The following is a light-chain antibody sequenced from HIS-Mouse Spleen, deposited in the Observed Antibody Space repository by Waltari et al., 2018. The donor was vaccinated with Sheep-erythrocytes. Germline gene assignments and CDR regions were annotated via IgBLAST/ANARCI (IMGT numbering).Light chain of an antibody. CDR2: DVS. J-gene: IGLJ3*02. CDR1: SSDVGGYNY. V-gene: IGLV2-11*01. CDR3: CSYAGSYTLV. Sequence: QSALTQPRSVSGSPGQSVTISCTGTSSDVGGYNYVSWYQQHPGKAPKLMIYDVSKRPSVVPDRFSGYKAGNTASLTISGLQAEDEADYYCCSYAGSYTLVFGGGTKLTVL.